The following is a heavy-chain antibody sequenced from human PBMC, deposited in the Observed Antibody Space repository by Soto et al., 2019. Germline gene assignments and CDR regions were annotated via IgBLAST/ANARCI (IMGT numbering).Heavy chain of an antibody. CDR1: GFTFSNYE. J-gene: IGHJ6*03. D-gene: IGHD6-13*01. Sequence: EAQLVESGGGLVQPGGSLRLSCAASGFTFSNYEMHWVRQAPGKGLAYVSGISNNGAHTDYAKSVKGRFTISRDNSENTLYLQMGSLRAEGMALYYCARRGYGSRWPNVYMDVWGKGTTVTVSS. CDR2: ISNNGAHT. CDR3: ARRGYGSRWPNVYMDV. V-gene: IGHV3-64*01.